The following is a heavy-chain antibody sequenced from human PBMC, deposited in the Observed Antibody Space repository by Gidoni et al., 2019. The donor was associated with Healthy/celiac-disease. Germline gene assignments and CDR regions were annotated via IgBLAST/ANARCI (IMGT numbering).Heavy chain of an antibody. J-gene: IGHJ4*02. CDR2: IRSKANSYAT. D-gene: IGHD3-22*01. CDR1: SA. CDR3: TLQTYYYDSSGYYPFDY. V-gene: IGHV3-73*01. Sequence: SAMHWVRQASGKGLEWVGRIRSKANSYATAYAASVKGRFTISRDESKNTAYLQMNSLKTEDTAVYYCTLQTYYYDSSGYYPFDYWGQGTLVTVSS.